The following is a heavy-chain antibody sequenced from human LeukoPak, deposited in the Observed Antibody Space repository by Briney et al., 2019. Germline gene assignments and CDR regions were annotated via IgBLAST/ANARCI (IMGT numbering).Heavy chain of an antibody. J-gene: IGHJ4*02. V-gene: IGHV1-46*01. Sequence: ASLKVSCKASGYTFTGYYMHWVRQAPGQGLEWMGIINPSGGSTSYAQKFQGRVTMTRDTSTSTVYMELSSLRSEDTAVYYCARDLGYYYDSSGYSDYWGQGTLVTVSS. CDR3: ARDLGYYYDSSGYSDY. CDR2: INPSGGST. D-gene: IGHD3-22*01. CDR1: GYTFTGYY.